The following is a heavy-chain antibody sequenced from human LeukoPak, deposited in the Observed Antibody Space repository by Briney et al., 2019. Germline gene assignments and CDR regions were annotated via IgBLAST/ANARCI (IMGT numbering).Heavy chain of an antibody. J-gene: IGHJ5*02. CDR1: GYTFTGYY. D-gene: IGHD1-7*01. V-gene: IGHV1-69*04. Sequence: GASVKVSCKASGYTFTGYYMHWVRQAPGQGLEWMGRIIPILGIANYAQKFQGRVTITADKSTGTAYMELSSLRSEDTAVYYCARDLGYNWNYWFDPWGQGTLVTVSS. CDR3: ARDLGYNWNYWFDP. CDR2: IIPILGIA.